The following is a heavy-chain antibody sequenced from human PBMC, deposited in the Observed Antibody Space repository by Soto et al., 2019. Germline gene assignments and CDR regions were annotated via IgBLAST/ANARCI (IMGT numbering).Heavy chain of an antibody. CDR3: ARDCTNGVCYPSYHYGMDV. CDR1: GDSVASNSAA. J-gene: IGHJ6*02. CDR2: TYYRSKWYN. Sequence: TLSLTCAISGDSVASNSAAWNWIRQSPSRGLEGLGRTYYRSKWYNDYAVSVKSRITINPDTSKNKFSLQLNSVTPEDTAVYYCARDCTNGVCYPSYHYGMDVWGQGTTVTVSS. V-gene: IGHV6-1*01. D-gene: IGHD2-8*01.